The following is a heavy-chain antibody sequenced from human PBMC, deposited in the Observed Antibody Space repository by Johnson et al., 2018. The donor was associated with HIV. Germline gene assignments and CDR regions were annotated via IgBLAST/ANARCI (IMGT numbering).Heavy chain of an antibody. CDR1: GFTFSNAW. Sequence: VQLVESGGGLVKPGGSLRLSCAASGFTFSNAWMSWVRQAPGKGLEWVGRIKSKPDGAAIHYAAPVQGRFTVPRDDSRNTLYLQMNSLRAEDTAVYYCARASLEWLLSLVPLGAFDIWGQGTMVTVSS. CDR3: ARASLEWLLSLVPLGAFDI. D-gene: IGHD3-3*01. CDR2: IKSKPDGAAI. J-gene: IGHJ3*02. V-gene: IGHV3-15*01.